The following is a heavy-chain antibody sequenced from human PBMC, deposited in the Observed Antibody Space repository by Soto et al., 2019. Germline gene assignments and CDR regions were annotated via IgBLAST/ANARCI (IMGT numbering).Heavy chain of an antibody. D-gene: IGHD3-22*01. J-gene: IGHJ4*02. Sequence: PSETLSLTCTVSGGSISSGDYYWSWIRQPPGKGLEWIGYIYYSGSTYYNPSLKSRVTISVDTSKNQFSLKLSSVTAADTAVYYCARETAYYYDRSGEFVKGGQETLVTASS. CDR2: IYYSGST. CDR3: ARETAYYYDRSGEFVK. V-gene: IGHV4-30-4*01. CDR1: GGSISSGDYY.